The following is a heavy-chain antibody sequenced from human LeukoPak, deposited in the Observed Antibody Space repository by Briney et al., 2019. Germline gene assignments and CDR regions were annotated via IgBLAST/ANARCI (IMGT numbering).Heavy chain of an antibody. Sequence: SETLSLTCTVSGGSISSSSYYWGWIRQPPGKGLEWIGSIYYSGSTYYNPSLKSRVTISVDTSKNQFSLKLSSVTAADTAVYYCAKDWLSPSINWGQGTLVTVSS. CDR2: IYYSGST. V-gene: IGHV4-39*07. CDR1: GGSISSSSYY. J-gene: IGHJ4*02. D-gene: IGHD5-12*01. CDR3: AKDWLSPSIN.